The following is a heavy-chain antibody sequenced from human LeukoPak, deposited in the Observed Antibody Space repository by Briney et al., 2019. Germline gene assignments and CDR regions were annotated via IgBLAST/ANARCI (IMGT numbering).Heavy chain of an antibody. CDR1: GGSISSYY. Sequence: SGTLSLTCTVSGGSISSYYWSWIRQPPGKGLEWIGYIYYSGSTNYNPSLKSRVTISVDTSKNQFSLKLSSVTAADTAVYYCARDPWGDYGETAMVCGKGTTVTVSS. CDR2: IYYSGST. J-gene: IGHJ6*04. V-gene: IGHV4-59*01. CDR3: ARDPWGDYGETAMV. D-gene: IGHD4-17*01.